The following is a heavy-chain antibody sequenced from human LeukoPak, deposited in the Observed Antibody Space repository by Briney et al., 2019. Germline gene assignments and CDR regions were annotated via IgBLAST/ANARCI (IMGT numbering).Heavy chain of an antibody. CDR1: GFTFSSYS. CDR3: ARSGTLYGDPLWAYDL. Sequence: GGSLRVSCAASGFTFSSYSMNWVRQAPGKGLEWVSSSSSSSNYIHYADSVKGRFTISRDNAKNSLYLQMNSLRAEDTAVYYCARSGTLYGDPLWAYDLWGRGTLVTVSS. D-gene: IGHD4-17*01. J-gene: IGHJ2*01. CDR2: SSSSSNYI. V-gene: IGHV3-21*06.